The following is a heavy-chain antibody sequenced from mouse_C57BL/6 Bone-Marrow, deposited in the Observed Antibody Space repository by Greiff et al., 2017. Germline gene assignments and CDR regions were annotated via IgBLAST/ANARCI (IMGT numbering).Heavy chain of an antibody. CDR1: GYTFTSYW. V-gene: IGHV1-55*01. CDR3: ARRRHRVTSDY. Sequence: VQLQQSGAELVKPGASVKMSCKASGYTFTSYWITWVKQRPGQGLEWIGDIYPGSGSTNYNEKFKSKATLTVDTSSSTAYMQLSSLTSEDSAVYYCARRRHRVTSDYWGQGTTRTVSS. CDR2: IYPGSGST. D-gene: IGHD2-1*01. J-gene: IGHJ2*01.